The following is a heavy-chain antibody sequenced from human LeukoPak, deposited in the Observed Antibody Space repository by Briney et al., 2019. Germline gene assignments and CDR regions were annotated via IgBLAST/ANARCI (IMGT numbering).Heavy chain of an antibody. CDR1: GYSLTNYW. V-gene: IGHV5-51*01. CDR3: ARARGITFGGVIDSPYYFDY. Sequence: GESLKISCKDSGYSLTNYWIGWVRQMPGKGLEWMGIIYPGDSDTRYSPSFQGQVTISADKSISTAYLQWSSLKASDTAMYYCARARGITFGGVIDSPYYFDYWGQGTLVTVSS. D-gene: IGHD3-16*02. J-gene: IGHJ4*02. CDR2: IYPGDSDT.